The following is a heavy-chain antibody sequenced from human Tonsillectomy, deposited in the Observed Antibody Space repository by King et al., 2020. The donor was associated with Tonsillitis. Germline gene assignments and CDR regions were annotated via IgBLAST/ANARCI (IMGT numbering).Heavy chain of an antibody. CDR3: AKSPDYGDYSFDY. V-gene: IGHV3-9*01. J-gene: IGHJ4*02. CDR1: GFTFDDYA. D-gene: IGHD4-17*01. CDR2: ISWNSGSI. Sequence: DVQLVESGGGLVQPGRSLRLSCAASGFTFDDYAMHWVRQAPGKGLEWVSGISWNSGSIGYADSVKGRFTISRDNAKNSLYLQMNSLRAEDTALYYCAKSPDYGDYSFDYWGQGTLVTVS.